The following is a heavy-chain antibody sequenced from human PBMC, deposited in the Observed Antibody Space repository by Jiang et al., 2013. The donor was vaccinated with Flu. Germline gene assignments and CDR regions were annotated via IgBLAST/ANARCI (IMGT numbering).Heavy chain of an antibody. Sequence: SGAEVKKPGSTLKISCKISGYTFTDFYIHWIRQAPGKGLEWMGLVDPEHGDATYAQNFQGRVTITADTATVTAYMELSRLRSEDTAIYYCATHLHSDTSGYSFDSWGQGTLVTVSS. V-gene: IGHV1-69-2*01. CDR2: VDPEHGDA. D-gene: IGHD3-22*01. CDR1: GYTFTDFY. J-gene: IGHJ4*02. CDR3: ATHLHSDTSGYSFDS.